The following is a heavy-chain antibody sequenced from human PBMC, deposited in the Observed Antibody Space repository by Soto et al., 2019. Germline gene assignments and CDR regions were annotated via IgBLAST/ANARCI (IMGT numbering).Heavy chain of an antibody. CDR1: GGSISSSSYY. Sequence: SETLSLTCTVSGGSISSSSYYWGWIRQPPGKGLEWIGSIYYSGSTYYNPSLKSRVTKSVDTSKNQFSLKLSSVTAAETAVDDCPFLSVSYASRYYYGIDVWGQGTTVTVSS. D-gene: IGHD5-18*01. J-gene: IGHJ6*02. CDR3: PFLSVSYASRYYYGIDV. V-gene: IGHV4-39*01. CDR2: IYYSGST.